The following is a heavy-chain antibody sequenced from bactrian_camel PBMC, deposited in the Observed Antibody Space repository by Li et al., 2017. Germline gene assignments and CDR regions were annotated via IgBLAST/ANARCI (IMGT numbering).Heavy chain of an antibody. CDR1: GFTDSRKF. D-gene: IGHD5*01. V-gene: IGHV3S42*01. CDR2: IDGNGRT. J-gene: IGHJ4*01. Sequence: VQLVESGGGSVQAGGSLRLSCAASGFTDSRKFVAWIRQAPGKEREAVAAIDGNGRTSYVDSVKGRFTIYRDNAGDTIYLQMTNLKPNDTGRYVCAKVPPPYCAGLVSNPWVTATVGNRGQGTQVTVS. CDR3: AKVPPPYCAGLVSNPWVTATVGN.